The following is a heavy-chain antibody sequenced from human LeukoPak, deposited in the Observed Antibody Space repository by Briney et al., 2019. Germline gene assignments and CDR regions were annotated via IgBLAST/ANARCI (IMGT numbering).Heavy chain of an antibody. J-gene: IGHJ4*02. CDR3: VREGEGPLSKDFDY. CDR1: GSTFTDHY. Sequence: ASVKASCKSAGSTFTDHYIHWVRQGPGQGREWMGYIGPHSTFTSSPQEFQGRVTMTTDASMSTSYMELTRLTSDDTAVYYCVREGEGPLSKDFDYWGQGTLVTVSS. D-gene: IGHD2/OR15-2a*01. V-gene: IGHV1-2*02. CDR2: IGPHSTFT.